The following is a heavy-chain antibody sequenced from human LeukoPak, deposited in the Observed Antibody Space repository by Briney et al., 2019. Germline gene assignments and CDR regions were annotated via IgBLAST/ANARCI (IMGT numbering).Heavy chain of an antibody. V-gene: IGHV3-23*01. Sequence: PGGSLRLSCAASGFTFSSYAMSWVRQAPGKGLEWVSAISGSGGSTYYADSVKGRFTISRDNSKNTLYLQMNSLRAEDTAVYYCAKDGPAGASVKRLRRFDYWGQGTLVTVSS. D-gene: IGHD4-17*01. J-gene: IGHJ4*02. CDR3: AKDGPAGASVKRLRRFDY. CDR2: ISGSGGST. CDR1: GFTFSSYA.